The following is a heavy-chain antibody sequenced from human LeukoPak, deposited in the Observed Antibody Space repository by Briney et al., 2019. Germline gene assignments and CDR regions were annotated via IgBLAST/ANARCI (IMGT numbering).Heavy chain of an antibody. J-gene: IGHJ4*02. Sequence: SQTLSLTCTVSGGSISSGSYYWSWIRQPAGKGLEWIGRIYTSGSTNYNPSLKSRVTISVDTSKNQFSLKLSSVTAADTAVHYCARDGATTLWGQGTLVTVSS. CDR3: ARDGATTL. CDR1: GGSISSGSYY. CDR2: IYTSGST. V-gene: IGHV4-61*02. D-gene: IGHD1-7*01.